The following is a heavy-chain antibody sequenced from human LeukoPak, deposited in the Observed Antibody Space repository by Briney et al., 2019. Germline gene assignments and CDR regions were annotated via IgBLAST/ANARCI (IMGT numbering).Heavy chain of an antibody. D-gene: IGHD5-18*01. V-gene: IGHV3-66*01. J-gene: IGHJ4*02. Sequence: QPGGSLRLSCAVSGFTVSSSYMSWVRQAPEGKGLEWVSVIYSDGSTYYADSVEGRFTISRDNAKNSLYLQMNSLRDEDTAVYYCATAGPGYMGLDYWGQGTLVTVSS. CDR2: IYSDGST. CDR1: GFTVSSSY. CDR3: ATAGPGYMGLDY.